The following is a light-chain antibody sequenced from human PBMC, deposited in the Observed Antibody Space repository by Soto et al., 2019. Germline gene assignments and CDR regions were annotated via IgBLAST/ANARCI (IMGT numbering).Light chain of an antibody. Sequence: QSVLTQPPSVSGAPGQRVTISCTGSSSNIGAGRDVDWYQQLPGTAPKLLIYGDSNRPSGVPARFSGSKSGASASLAITGLQGEDEAVYHCLSYDGDMSSPRYVFGTASKLTVL. CDR3: LSYDGDMSSPRYV. CDR2: GDS. J-gene: IGLJ1*01. CDR1: SSNIGAGRD. V-gene: IGLV1-40*01.